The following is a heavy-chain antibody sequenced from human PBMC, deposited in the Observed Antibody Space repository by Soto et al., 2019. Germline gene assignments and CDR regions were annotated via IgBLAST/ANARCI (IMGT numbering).Heavy chain of an antibody. Sequence: EVQLVESGGGLVKPGRSLRLSCTASGFTFGDYAMSWFRQAPGKGLEWVGFIRSKAYGGTTEYAASVKGRFTISRDDSKSIAYLQMNSLKTEDTAVYYCTRVGRYSSSSEDQYYYYGMDVWGQGTTVTVSS. D-gene: IGHD6-6*01. CDR1: GFTFGDYA. V-gene: IGHV3-49*05. CDR3: TRVGRYSSSSEDQYYYYGMDV. J-gene: IGHJ6*02. CDR2: IRSKAYGGTT.